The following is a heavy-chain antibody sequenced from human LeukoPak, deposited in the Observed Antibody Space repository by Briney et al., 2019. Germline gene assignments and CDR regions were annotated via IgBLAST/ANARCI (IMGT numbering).Heavy chain of an antibody. CDR2: INTNTGNP. J-gene: IGHJ4*02. CDR3: ARDRADLYFDY. D-gene: IGHD3-10*01. CDR1: GYTFTNYA. V-gene: IGHV7-4-1*01. Sequence: ASVKVSCKSSGYTFTNYAIDWVRQAPGQGLEWIGWINTNTGNPTYAQGFTGRFVFSLDTSVSTTYLQICSLKAEDTAVYYCARDRADLYFDYWGQGTLVTVSS.